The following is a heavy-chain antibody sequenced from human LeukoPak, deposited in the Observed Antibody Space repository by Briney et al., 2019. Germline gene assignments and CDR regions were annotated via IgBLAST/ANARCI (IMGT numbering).Heavy chain of an antibody. J-gene: IGHJ4*02. CDR2: IKGKPDGGAI. V-gene: IGHV3-15*01. Sequence: GGSLRLSCSASGLGRSFKETWMRWVRRAPGKGLEWIGRIKGKPDGGAIDYIAPVRGRFSISRDDSKSLVFLQMDSLKIEDTAVYYCTTDPRYWGQGTMVTVSS. CDR1: GLGRSFKETW. CDR3: TTDPRY.